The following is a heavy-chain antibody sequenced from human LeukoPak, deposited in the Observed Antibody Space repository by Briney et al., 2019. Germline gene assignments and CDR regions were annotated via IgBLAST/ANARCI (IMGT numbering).Heavy chain of an antibody. D-gene: IGHD3-22*01. CDR3: VRYYYESSGYRRYFDY. Sequence: PGGSLRLSCLASGLTFSSYVMHWVRQAPGKGLEYVSAISTNGGTTYYADSVKGRFTISRDNSKNTLYLQMSSLRAEDTAVYYCVRYYYESSGYRRYFDYWGQGTLVTVAS. CDR1: GLTFSSYV. J-gene: IGHJ4*02. CDR2: ISTNGGTT. V-gene: IGHV3-64D*06.